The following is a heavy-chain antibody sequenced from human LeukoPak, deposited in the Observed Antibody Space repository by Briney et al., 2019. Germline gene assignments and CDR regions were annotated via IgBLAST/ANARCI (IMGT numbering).Heavy chain of an antibody. CDR3: ARAVGHGSGSPRMDV. D-gene: IGHD3-10*01. V-gene: IGHV3-48*01. CDR2: IISSSSTI. CDR1: GFTFSSHS. Sequence: GGSLRLSCAASGFTFSSHSMNWVRQAPGKGLEWVSYIISSSSTIYYADSVEGRFTISRDNAKNSLYLQMNSLRADDTAVYYCARAVGHGSGSPRMDVWGNGTTVTVSS. J-gene: IGHJ6*04.